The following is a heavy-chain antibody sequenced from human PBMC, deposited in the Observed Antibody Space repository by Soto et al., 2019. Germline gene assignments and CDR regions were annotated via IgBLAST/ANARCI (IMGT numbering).Heavy chain of an antibody. Sequence: QVQLQQWGAGLLKPSETLSLTCAVYGGSFSGYYWSWIRQPPGKGLEWIGEFNHSGSTNYNPSLKSRVTISVDTSKNQFSLKLTSVTAADTAVYYCARLYGSRGPFDSWGQGTLVTVSS. CDR3: ARLYGSRGPFDS. D-gene: IGHD6-13*01. CDR1: GGSFSGYY. CDR2: FNHSGST. V-gene: IGHV4-34*01. J-gene: IGHJ4*02.